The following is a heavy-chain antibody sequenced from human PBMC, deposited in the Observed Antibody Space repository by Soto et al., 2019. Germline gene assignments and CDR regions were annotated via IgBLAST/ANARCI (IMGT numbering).Heavy chain of an antibody. V-gene: IGHV3-53*01. CDR1: GFNFDNSY. CDR3: SKNNVAPAFVGFEY. Sequence: GGYLRLSCAVSGFNFDNSYMSWVRQAPGKGLEWVSILYSGGQTYYTESVRGRFTISRDIPKNTLDLQMNRLTADDTAVYYCSKNNVAPAFVGFEYWGQGTLVTVSS. D-gene: IGHD2-2*01. CDR2: LYSGGQT. J-gene: IGHJ4*02.